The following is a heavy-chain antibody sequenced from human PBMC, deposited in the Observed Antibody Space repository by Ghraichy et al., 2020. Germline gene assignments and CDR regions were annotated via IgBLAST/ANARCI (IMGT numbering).Heavy chain of an antibody. D-gene: IGHD1-1*01. J-gene: IGHJ2*01. CDR2: INHSGST. CDR1: GGSFSGYY. V-gene: IGHV4-34*01. Sequence: SETLSLTCAVYGGSFSGYYWSWIRQPPGKGLEWIGEINHSGSTNYNPSLKSRVTISVDTSKNQFSLKLSSVTAADTAVYYCARGPGPGTRVEKYFDLWGRGTLVTVSS. CDR3: ARGPGPGTRVEKYFDL.